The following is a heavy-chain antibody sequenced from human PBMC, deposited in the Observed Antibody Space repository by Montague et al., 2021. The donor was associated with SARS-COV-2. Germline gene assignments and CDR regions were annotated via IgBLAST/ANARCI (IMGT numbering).Heavy chain of an antibody. CDR1: GGSISSSNYY. Sequence: SETLSLTCTVSGGSISSSNYYWDWIRQPPGKGLEWIGSIYDSGSTYYNPSLKSRVTISVDTSKNHFSLKLSSVTAADTAVYYCARRGRKLLPVATTIGGFESWGQGTMVTVSS. CDR2: IYDSGST. D-gene: IGHD5-12*01. J-gene: IGHJ3*02. V-gene: IGHV4-39*02. CDR3: ARRGRKLLPVATTIGGFES.